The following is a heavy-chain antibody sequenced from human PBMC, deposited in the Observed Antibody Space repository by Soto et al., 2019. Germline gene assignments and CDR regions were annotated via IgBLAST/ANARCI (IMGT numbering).Heavy chain of an antibody. CDR3: AKDTYYHDSSGYYVFDC. V-gene: IGHV3-30*18. CDR2: VSYDGSKE. Sequence: TGGSPRLSCAASGFTFNSYGIHWVRQAPGKGLEWVAGVSYDGSKEYYTESVRGRFTISRDNSRNTLDLQMNSLRAEDTAVYYCAKDTYYHDSSGYYVFDCWGQGTLVTVSS. D-gene: IGHD3-22*01. J-gene: IGHJ4*02. CDR1: GFTFNSYG.